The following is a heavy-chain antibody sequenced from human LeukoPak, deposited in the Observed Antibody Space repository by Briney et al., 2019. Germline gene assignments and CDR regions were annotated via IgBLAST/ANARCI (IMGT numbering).Heavy chain of an antibody. CDR3: ARGGYSSSWYYFDY. V-gene: IGHV1-69*01. CDR1: GGTFSSYA. J-gene: IGHJ4*02. Sequence: ASVKVSCKASGGTFSSYAISWVRQAPGQGLEWMGGIIPIFGTANYAQQFQGRVTITADESTSTAYMELSSLRSDDTAVYYCARGGYSSSWYYFDYWGQGTLVTVSS. CDR2: IIPIFGTA. D-gene: IGHD6-13*01.